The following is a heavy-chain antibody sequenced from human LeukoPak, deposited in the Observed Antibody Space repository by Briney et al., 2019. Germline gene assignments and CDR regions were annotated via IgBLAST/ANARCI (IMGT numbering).Heavy chain of an antibody. J-gene: IGHJ4*02. CDR1: GGSLSGYY. CDR2: IYGGGNI. D-gene: IGHD3-10*01. CDR3: AREGYYGSGSPPSLYFDY. V-gene: IGHV3-53*05. Sequence: PSETLSLTCAVYGGSLSGYYWSWIRQSPGKGLEWVSVIYGGGNIYYADSVKGRFTISRDNSRSTLYLQMNSLRPEDTAIYYCAREGYYGSGSPPSLYFDYWGQGTLVTVSS.